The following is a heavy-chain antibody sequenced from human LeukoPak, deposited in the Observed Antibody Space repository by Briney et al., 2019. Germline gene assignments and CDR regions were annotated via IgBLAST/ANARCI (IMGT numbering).Heavy chain of an antibody. Sequence: GASVKVSCKASGYTFTSYYMHWVRQAPGQGLEWMGIINPSGGSTSYAQKFQGRVTMTRDTSTSTVYMELSSLRSEDTAVYYCARAIGDDYSNYGRFSWFDPWGQGTLVTVSS. V-gene: IGHV1-46*01. CDR1: GYTFTSYY. CDR3: ARAIGDDYSNYGRFSWFDP. D-gene: IGHD4-11*01. J-gene: IGHJ5*02. CDR2: INPSGGST.